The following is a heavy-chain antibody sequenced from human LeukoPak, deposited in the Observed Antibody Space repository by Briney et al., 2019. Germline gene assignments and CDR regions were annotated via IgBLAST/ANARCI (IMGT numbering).Heavy chain of an antibody. J-gene: IGHJ6*03. CDR3: ASPAMAFIDQGRYNYYYHMDV. D-gene: IGHD5-18*01. CDR1: GGSISSSNW. V-gene: IGHV4-4*02. Sequence: SETLSLTCTVSGGSISSSNWWSWVRQPPGKGLECIGEIYHLGATNYNPSLKSRVTISVDKSKNQFSQKLNSVTAADTAVYYCASPAMAFIDQGRYNYYYHMDVWGKGTTVTVSS. CDR2: IYHLGAT.